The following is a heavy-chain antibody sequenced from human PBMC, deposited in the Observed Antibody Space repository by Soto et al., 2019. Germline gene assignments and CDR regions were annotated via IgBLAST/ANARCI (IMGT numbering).Heavy chain of an antibody. CDR2: IYYSGST. J-gene: IGHJ4*02. D-gene: IGHD3-22*01. CDR1: GGSVSSGSYY. V-gene: IGHV4-61*01. Sequence: SETLSLTCTVSGGSVSSGSYYWSWIRQPPGKGLEWIGYIYYSGSTNYNPSLKSRVTISVDTSKNQFSLKLSSVTAADTAVYYCASLVVSGSGYDPFDYWGQGTLVTVSS. CDR3: ASLVVSGSGYDPFDY.